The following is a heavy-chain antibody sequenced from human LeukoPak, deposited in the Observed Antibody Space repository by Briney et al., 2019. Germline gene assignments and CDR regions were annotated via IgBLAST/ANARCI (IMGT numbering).Heavy chain of an antibody. V-gene: IGHV3-21*01. CDR1: GFTFSSYS. CDR3: ARDQEYSSSLFDY. CDR2: ISSSSYI. J-gene: IGHJ4*02. Sequence: PGGSLRLSCAASGFTFSSYSMNWVRQAPGKGLEWVSSISSSSYIYYADSVKGRFTISRDNAKNSLYLQMNSLRAEDTAVYYCARDQEYSSSLFDYWGQGTLVTVSS. D-gene: IGHD6-6*01.